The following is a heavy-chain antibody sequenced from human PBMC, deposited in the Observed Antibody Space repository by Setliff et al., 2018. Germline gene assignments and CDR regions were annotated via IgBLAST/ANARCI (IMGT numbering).Heavy chain of an antibody. CDR1: GFDFKTHW. Sequence: LRLSCAASGFDFKTHWMDWARQAPGKGLEWVSMISGSAQTTYYADSVKGRFTISRDNSKNTLYLQMNSLRAEDTAVYYCARARQYNWNDVSFDYWGQGTLVTVSS. CDR2: ISGSAQTT. D-gene: IGHD1-20*01. CDR3: ARARQYNWNDVSFDY. J-gene: IGHJ4*02. V-gene: IGHV3-23*01.